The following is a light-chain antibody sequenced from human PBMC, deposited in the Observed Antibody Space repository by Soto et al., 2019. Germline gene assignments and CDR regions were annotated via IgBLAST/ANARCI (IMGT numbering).Light chain of an antibody. V-gene: IGLV1-40*01. CDR3: QSYDSSLSGVV. Sequence: QPVLKQPPSVSGAPGQRVTISCTGSSSNIGAGYDVHWYQQLPGTAPKLLIYGNSNRPSGVPDRFSGSKSGTSVSLAITGLQAEDEADYYCQSYDSSLSGVVFGGGTKLTVL. CDR1: SSNIGAGYD. CDR2: GNS. J-gene: IGLJ2*01.